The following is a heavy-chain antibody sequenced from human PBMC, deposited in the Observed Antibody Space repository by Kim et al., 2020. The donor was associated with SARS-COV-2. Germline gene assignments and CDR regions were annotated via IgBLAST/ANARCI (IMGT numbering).Heavy chain of an antibody. CDR1: GFTFSAYD. Sequence: GGSLRLSCATSGFTFSAYDMNWVRQAPGKGLEWLSFITKSSTTIYYADSVEGRFTISRDNAKNSLFLQMNSLREEDTALYYCVRDRIGCAFDMWGQGTM. CDR2: ITKSSTTI. D-gene: IGHD1-26*01. J-gene: IGHJ3*02. V-gene: IGHV3-48*02. CDR3: VRDRIGCAFDM.